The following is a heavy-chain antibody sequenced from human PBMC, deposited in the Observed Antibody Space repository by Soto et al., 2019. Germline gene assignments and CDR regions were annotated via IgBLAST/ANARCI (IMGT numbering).Heavy chain of an antibody. Sequence: SQTLSLTCAISGDSVSSNSVAWNWIRQSPSRGLEWLGRTYYRSKWYSDYAVSVKSRITIDPDTSRNQFSLHLNSVTPEDTAVYYCARDGDYSGWSGSLAYWGQGTLVTVSS. D-gene: IGHD6-19*01. CDR1: GDSVSSNSVA. V-gene: IGHV6-1*01. J-gene: IGHJ4*02. CDR2: TYYRSKWYS. CDR3: ARDGDYSGWSGSLAY.